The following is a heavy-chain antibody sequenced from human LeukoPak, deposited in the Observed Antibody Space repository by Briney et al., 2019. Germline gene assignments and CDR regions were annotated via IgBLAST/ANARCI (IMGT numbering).Heavy chain of an antibody. CDR2: IYYSGST. Sequence: PSETLSLTCTVSGGSISSSGYYWGWIRQPPGKGLEWIGSIYYSGSTYYNPSLKSRVTISVDTSKNQFSLRLSSVTAADTAVYYCARGPRIYGDYLFDYWGQGTLVTVSS. V-gene: IGHV4-39*07. D-gene: IGHD4-17*01. CDR3: ARGPRIYGDYLFDY. J-gene: IGHJ4*02. CDR1: GGSISSSGYY.